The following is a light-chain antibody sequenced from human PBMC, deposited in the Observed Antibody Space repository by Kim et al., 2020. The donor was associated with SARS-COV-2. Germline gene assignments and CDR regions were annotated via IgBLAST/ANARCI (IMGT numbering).Light chain of an antibody. Sequence: SSELTQDPAVSVALGQTVRITCQGDSLRSYYASWYQQKPGQAPVLVMFGGDDRPSGIPDRFSGSTSGNTASLTITVAQAEAEADYFCNSRATSGNHLMFG. CDR3: NSRATSGNHLM. CDR1: SLRSYY. J-gene: IGLJ3*02. V-gene: IGLV3-19*01. CDR2: GGD.